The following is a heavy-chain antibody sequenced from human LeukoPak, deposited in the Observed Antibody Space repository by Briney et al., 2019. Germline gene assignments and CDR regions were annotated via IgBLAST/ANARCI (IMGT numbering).Heavy chain of an antibody. J-gene: IGHJ4*02. CDR3: ARLGYDITHLPPFFDY. V-gene: IGHV3-21*01. Sequence: GGSLRLSCAASGFTFSSYSMNWVRQAPGKGLEWVSSISSSSSYIYYADSVKGRFTISRDNAKNSLYLQMNSLRAEDTAVYYCARLGYDITHLPPFFDYWGQGTLVTVSS. CDR2: ISSSSSYI. CDR1: GFTFSSYS. D-gene: IGHD3-9*01.